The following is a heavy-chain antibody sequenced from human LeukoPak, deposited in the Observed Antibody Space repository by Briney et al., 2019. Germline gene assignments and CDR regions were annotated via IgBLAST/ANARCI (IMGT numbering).Heavy chain of an antibody. V-gene: IGHV4-38-2*01. J-gene: IGHJ4*02. D-gene: IGHD6-19*01. CDR1: GYSISSGYY. CDR2: IYHSGST. CDR3: AKVPGYSSGWYLY. Sequence: PSETLSLTCAVSGYSISSGYYWGWIRQPPGKGLEWIGSIYHSGSTYYNPSLKSRVTISVDTSKNQFSLKLISVTAADTAVYYCAKVPGYSSGWYLYWGQGTLVTVSS.